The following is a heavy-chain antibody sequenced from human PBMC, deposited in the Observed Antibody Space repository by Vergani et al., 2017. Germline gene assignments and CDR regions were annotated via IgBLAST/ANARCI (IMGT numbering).Heavy chain of an antibody. V-gene: IGHV3-49*03. CDR1: GFTFGDYA. J-gene: IGHJ6*02. Sequence: EVQLVESGGGLVQPGRSLRLSCTASGFTFGDYAMSWFRQAPGKGLEWVGFIRSKAYGGTTEYAASVKGRFTIARDDSNSIAYLQLNSLKTEDTAVYYCTRARLLASYYYYYGMDVWGQGTTVTVSS. CDR2: IRSKAYGGTT. CDR3: TRARLLASYYYYYGMDV. D-gene: IGHD2-21*01.